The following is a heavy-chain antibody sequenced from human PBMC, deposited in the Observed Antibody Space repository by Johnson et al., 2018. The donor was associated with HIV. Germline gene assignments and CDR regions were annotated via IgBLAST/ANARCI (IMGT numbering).Heavy chain of an antibody. CDR3: GKPPSMGADAFDI. D-gene: IGHD3-16*01. Sequence: QVQLVESGGGVVQPGRSLRLSCAASGFTFSSYAMHWVRQAPGKGLEWVAVISYDGSNKYYADSVKGRITISRDNSTNAVYLQMNSLRAEDTAVYYCGKPPSMGADAFDIWGQGTMVTVSS. J-gene: IGHJ3*02. CDR2: ISYDGSNK. CDR1: GFTFSSYA. V-gene: IGHV3-30*18.